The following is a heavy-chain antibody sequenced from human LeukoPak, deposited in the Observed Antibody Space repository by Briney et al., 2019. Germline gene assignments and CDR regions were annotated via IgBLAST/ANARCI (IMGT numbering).Heavy chain of an antibody. Sequence: SVKVSCKVSGGTFISYAISWVRQAPGQGLEWMGGIIPIFGTTNYAQKFQGRVTVSADESTSTAYMELSSLRSEDTPVYYCASSWSSGSASFDPWGKGTLVTVSS. CDR2: IIPIFGTT. J-gene: IGHJ5*02. CDR1: GGTFISYA. V-gene: IGHV1-69*13. D-gene: IGHD1-26*01. CDR3: ASSWSSGSASFDP.